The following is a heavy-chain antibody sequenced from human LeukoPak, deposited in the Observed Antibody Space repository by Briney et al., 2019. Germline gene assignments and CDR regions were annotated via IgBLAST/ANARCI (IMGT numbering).Heavy chain of an antibody. CDR3: ARDRSGYCSGGSCSSFAY. Sequence: ASVKVSCKASGYTFTSYGISWVRQAPGQGLEWMGWISAYNGNTNYAQKLQGRVTMTTGTSTSAAYMELRSLRSDDTAVYYCARDRSGYCSGGSCSSFAYWGQGTLVTVSS. CDR1: GYTFTSYG. J-gene: IGHJ4*02. V-gene: IGHV1-18*01. D-gene: IGHD2-15*01. CDR2: ISAYNGNT.